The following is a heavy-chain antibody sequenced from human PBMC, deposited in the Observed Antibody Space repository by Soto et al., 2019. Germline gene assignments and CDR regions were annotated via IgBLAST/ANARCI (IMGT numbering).Heavy chain of an antibody. D-gene: IGHD3-10*01. CDR2: ISYDGSKK. CDR3: AKDRRTSMVPDAFDI. V-gene: IGHV3-30*18. CDR1: GFPFSSHG. Sequence: GGSLRLSCAASGFPFSSHGMHWVRQAPGKGLEWVSVISYDGSKKYYGDSVKGRFTISRDNSKKTLYLQMNSLTADDTAVYYCAKDRRTSMVPDAFDIWGQGTLVTVSS. J-gene: IGHJ3*02.